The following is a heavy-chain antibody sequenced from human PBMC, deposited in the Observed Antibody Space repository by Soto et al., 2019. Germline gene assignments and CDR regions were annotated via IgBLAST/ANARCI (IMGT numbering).Heavy chain of an antibody. Sequence: SETLSLTCAVYGGSFSGYYWSWIRQPPGKGLEWIGEINHSGSTNYNPSLKSRVTISVDTSKNQFSLKLSSVTAADTAVYYCASSCGGDCYSFPFDYWGQGTLVTVSS. V-gene: IGHV4-34*01. D-gene: IGHD2-21*02. CDR2: INHSGST. J-gene: IGHJ4*02. CDR3: ASSCGGDCYSFPFDY. CDR1: GGSFSGYY.